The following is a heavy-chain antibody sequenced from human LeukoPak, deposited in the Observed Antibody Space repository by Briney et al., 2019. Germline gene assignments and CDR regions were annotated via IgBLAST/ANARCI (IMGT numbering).Heavy chain of an antibody. CDR1: GFIFSSFD. CDR2: ISGSGGST. J-gene: IGHJ6*02. D-gene: IGHD3-22*01. V-gene: IGHV3-23*01. CDR3: AKASLIVVDYHYYGMDV. Sequence: PGGSLRLSCSASGFIFSSFDMSWVRQAPGKGLEWVSGISGSGGSTYYADSVKGRFTMSRDNSKNTLYLQMNSLRAEDTAVYYCAKASLIVVDYHYYGMDVWGQGTLVTVSS.